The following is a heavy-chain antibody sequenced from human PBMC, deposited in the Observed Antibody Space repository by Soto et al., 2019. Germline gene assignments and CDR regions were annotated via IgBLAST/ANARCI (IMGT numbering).Heavy chain of an antibody. V-gene: IGHV4-59*01. D-gene: IGHD3-16*01. CDR3: ARDEAGGLGAFDI. Sequence: PSETLSLTCTVSGGSISSYYWSWIRQPPGKGLEWIGYIYYSGSTNYNPSLKSRVTISVDTSKNQFSLKLSSVTAADTAVYYCARDEAGGLGAFDIWGQGTMVTVS. CDR2: IYYSGST. CDR1: GGSISSYY. J-gene: IGHJ3*02.